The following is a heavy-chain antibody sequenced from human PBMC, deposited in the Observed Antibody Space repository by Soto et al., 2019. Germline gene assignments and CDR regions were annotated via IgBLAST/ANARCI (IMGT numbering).Heavy chain of an antibody. CDR3: ARVGGLAARTFDY. CDR2: IYYSGGT. V-gene: IGHV4-59*01. Sequence: SETLSLTCTVSGGSISDFYWSWIRQPPGKGLEWIGYIYYSGGTNYNPSLKSRVTISVDTSKNQFSLNLRSMSPADTAVYYCARVGGLAARTFDYWGPGTLVTVSS. J-gene: IGHJ4*02. CDR1: GGSISDFY. D-gene: IGHD6-6*01.